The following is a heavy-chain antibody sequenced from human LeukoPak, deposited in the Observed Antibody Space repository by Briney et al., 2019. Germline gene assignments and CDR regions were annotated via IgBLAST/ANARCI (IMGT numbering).Heavy chain of an antibody. Sequence: ASVKVSCKASGYTFTGYYMHWVRQAPGQGLEWMGWINPNSGGTNYAQKFQGRVTMTRDTSISTAYMELSRLRSDDTAVYYCARYSGYCSSTSCYIVAAFDIWGQGTMVTVSS. CDR1: GYTFTGYY. CDR2: INPNSGGT. D-gene: IGHD2-2*02. V-gene: IGHV1-2*02. CDR3: ARYSGYCSSTSCYIVAAFDI. J-gene: IGHJ3*02.